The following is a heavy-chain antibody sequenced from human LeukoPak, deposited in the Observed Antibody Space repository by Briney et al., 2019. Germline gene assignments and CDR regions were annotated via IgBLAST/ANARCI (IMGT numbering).Heavy chain of an antibody. Sequence: GGSLRLSCAASGFTFSDYWMTWVRQSPGKGLEWVANIKQEGSEKNYVDSVKGRFTISRDNAKNSLYLQMNALRAEDTAVYYCARDVRPDYWGQGTLVTVST. D-gene: IGHD6-6*01. CDR1: GFTFSDYW. CDR3: ARDVRPDY. CDR2: IKQEGSEK. V-gene: IGHV3-7*04. J-gene: IGHJ4*02.